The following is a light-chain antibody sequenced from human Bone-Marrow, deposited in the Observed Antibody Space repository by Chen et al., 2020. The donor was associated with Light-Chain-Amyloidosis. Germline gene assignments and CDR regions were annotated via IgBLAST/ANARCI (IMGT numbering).Light chain of an antibody. V-gene: IGLV1-40*01. J-gene: IGLJ2*01. Sequence: QSVLTQPPSVSGAPGQRVTLSCTWRSSNIGAGYDVHWYRQLPGTAPKLLISGNSNRPSGVPDRFSGSRSGTSASLAISGLQAEDEADYYCQSYDTSLSGSVFGGGTKLTVL. CDR3: QSYDTSLSGSV. CDR1: SSNIGAGYD. CDR2: GNS.